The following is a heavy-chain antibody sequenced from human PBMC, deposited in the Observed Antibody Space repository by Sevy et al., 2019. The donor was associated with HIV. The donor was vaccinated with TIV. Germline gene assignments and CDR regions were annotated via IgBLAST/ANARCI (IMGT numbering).Heavy chain of an antibody. CDR2: ISSSSSTI. D-gene: IGHD3-10*01. J-gene: IGHJ4*02. CDR3: ARDLPPMVRGVMRAYFDY. Sequence: GSLRLSCAASGFTFSSYSMNWVRQAPGKGLEWVSYISSSSSTIYYADSVKGRFTISRDNAKNSLYPQMNSLRDEDTAVYYCARDLPPMVRGVMRAYFDYWGQGTLVTVSS. CDR1: GFTFSSYS. V-gene: IGHV3-48*02.